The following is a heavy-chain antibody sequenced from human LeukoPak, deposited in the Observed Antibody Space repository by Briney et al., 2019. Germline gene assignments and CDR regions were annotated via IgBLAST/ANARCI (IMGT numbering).Heavy chain of an antibody. CDR2: IKHDGSEE. V-gene: IGHV3-7*01. CDR1: GFTFSSYG. D-gene: IGHD3-16*02. Sequence: GRSLRLFCAASGFTFSSYGMHWVRQAPGQGLEWVANIKHDGSEEHYVDSVKGRFTISRDDGRNSVSLQMNSVRAEDTAVYYCGYTNNFYHWGQGTLVVVSS. J-gene: IGHJ4*02. CDR3: GYTNNFYH.